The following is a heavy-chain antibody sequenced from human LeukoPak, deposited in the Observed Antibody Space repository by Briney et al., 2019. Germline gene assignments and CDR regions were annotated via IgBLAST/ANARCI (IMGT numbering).Heavy chain of an antibody. CDR3: ARAAYCSGGSCYSVIAPEYYFDY. J-gene: IGHJ4*02. Sequence: ASVKVSCKASGGTFSSYAISWVRQAPGQGLEWMGRIIPILGIANYAQKFQGRVTITADESTSTAYMELSSLRSEDTAVYYCARAAYCSGGSCYSVIAPEYYFDYWGQGTLVTVSS. D-gene: IGHD2-15*01. V-gene: IGHV1-69*04. CDR2: IIPILGIA. CDR1: GGTFSSYA.